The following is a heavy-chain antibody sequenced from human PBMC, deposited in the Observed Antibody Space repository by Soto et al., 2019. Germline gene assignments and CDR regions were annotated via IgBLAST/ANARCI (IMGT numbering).Heavy chain of an antibody. D-gene: IGHD3-22*01. Sequence: QVQLVQSGAEVKKPGSSVKVSCKASGGTFSSYAISWVRQAPGQGLEWMGGIIPIFGTATYAQKFQGRVTITADESTSTAYMELSSLRSEDTAVYYCARVGHSYYYDSSGYYRYWGQGTLVTVSS. CDR2: IIPIFGTA. V-gene: IGHV1-69*01. CDR3: ARVGHSYYYDSSGYYRY. J-gene: IGHJ4*02. CDR1: GGTFSSYA.